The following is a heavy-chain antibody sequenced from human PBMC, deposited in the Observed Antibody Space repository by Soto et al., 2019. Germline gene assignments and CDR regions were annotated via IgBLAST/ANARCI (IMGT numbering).Heavy chain of an antibody. V-gene: IGHV1-58*01. CDR1: GVTFSGSA. Sequence: QMQLVQSGPEVKKPGTSVKVSCKASGVTFSGSAVQWVRQARGQRPEWIGWIVVGSGNTNYARKFQERVTITWDKSTITAYMHLNSLRSEDTAVYYCAASSGTGGYWNAFDFWGQGTKVTVSS. CDR3: AASSGTGGYWNAFDF. J-gene: IGHJ3*01. D-gene: IGHD1-1*01. CDR2: IVVGSGNT.